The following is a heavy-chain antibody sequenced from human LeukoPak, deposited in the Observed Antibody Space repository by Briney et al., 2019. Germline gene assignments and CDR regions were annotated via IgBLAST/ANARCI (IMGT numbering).Heavy chain of an antibody. CDR1: RGTYSSYP. CDR2: IIPILGIA. V-gene: IGHV1-69*02. Sequence: ASVKDSCKASRGTYSSYPSSAVRQAPGRGLEWMGRIIPILGIANYAQKFQGRVTITADKSTSTAYMELSSLRSEDTAVYYCARNSYESYFDYWGQGTLVTVSS. J-gene: IGHJ4*02. D-gene: IGHD5-18*01. CDR3: ARNSYESYFDY.